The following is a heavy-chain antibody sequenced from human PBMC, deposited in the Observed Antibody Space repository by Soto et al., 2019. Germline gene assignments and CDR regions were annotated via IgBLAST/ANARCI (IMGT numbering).Heavy chain of an antibody. CDR2: ISSSSSYI. CDR3: ARVGYSSSSGYYGMDV. CDR1: GFTFSSYS. Sequence: GGSLRLSCAASGFTFSSYSMNWVRQAPGKGLEWVSSISSSSSYIYYADSVKGRFTISRDNAKNSLYLQMNSLRAEDTAVYYCARVGYSSSSGYYGMDVWGQGTTVTVSS. J-gene: IGHJ6*02. V-gene: IGHV3-21*01. D-gene: IGHD6-6*01.